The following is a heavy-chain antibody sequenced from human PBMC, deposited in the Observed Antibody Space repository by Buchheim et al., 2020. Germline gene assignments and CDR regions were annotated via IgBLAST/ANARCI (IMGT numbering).Heavy chain of an antibody. J-gene: IGHJ4*02. V-gene: IGHV3-48*03. D-gene: IGHD3-22*01. CDR1: GFTFSSYE. Sequence: EVQLLESGGGLVQPGGSLRLSCAASGFTFSSYEMDWVRQAPGKGLEWISYISSSGTIQYADSVKGRFTISRDNAKNSLLLQMNSLRAEDTAVYYCASSDPYDNNYFDHWGQGTL. CDR3: ASSDPYDNNYFDH. CDR2: ISSSGTI.